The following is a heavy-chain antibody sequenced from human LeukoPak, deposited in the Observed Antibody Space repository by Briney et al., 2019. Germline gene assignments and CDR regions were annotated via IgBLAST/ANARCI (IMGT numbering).Heavy chain of an antibody. Sequence: LETLSPTPALSGGSPSSYYWSGVPQPPEKGLEWIGEIDHRGTTNYNPSLRSRVTISVDSSKNQFSLRLTSVTAADTAVYYCARGGQNSSTSCPLGPWGQGTPVTVSS. CDR1: GGSPSSYY. V-gene: IGHV4-34*01. D-gene: IGHD2-2*01. J-gene: IGHJ5*02. CDR2: IDHRGTT. CDR3: ARGGQNSSTSCPLGP.